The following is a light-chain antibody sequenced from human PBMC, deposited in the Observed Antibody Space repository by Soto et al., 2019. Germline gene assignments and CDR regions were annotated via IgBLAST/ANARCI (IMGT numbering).Light chain of an antibody. CDR3: CSYAGSYTFVV. Sequence: QSALTQPRSVSGFPGQSVTISCTGTSSDVGGYNYVSWYQQHPGKAPKLMIYDVIERPSGVPDRFSGSKSGNTASLTISGLQVEDEADYYCCSYAGSYTFVVFGGGTKLTVL. V-gene: IGLV2-11*01. CDR2: DVI. J-gene: IGLJ2*01. CDR1: SSDVGGYNY.